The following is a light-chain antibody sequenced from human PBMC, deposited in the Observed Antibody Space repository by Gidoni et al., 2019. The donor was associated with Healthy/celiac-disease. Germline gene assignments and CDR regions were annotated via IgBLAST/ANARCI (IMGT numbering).Light chain of an antibody. J-gene: IGLJ1*01. V-gene: IGLV2-14*03. CDR3: SSYTSSNTLV. Sequence: HSALTQPASVSGSPVQSITISCTGTSSDVGDNNYVSWYQQHPGKAPKLMIYDVSNRPSGVSNRFSGSKSGNTASLTISGLQTEDEADYYCSSYTSSNTLVFGTGTKVTVL. CDR1: SSDVGDNNY. CDR2: DVS.